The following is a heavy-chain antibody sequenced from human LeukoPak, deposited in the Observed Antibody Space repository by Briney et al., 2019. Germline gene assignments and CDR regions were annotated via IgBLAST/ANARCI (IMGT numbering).Heavy chain of an antibody. CDR1: RFTFSSYW. D-gene: IGHD1-26*01. V-gene: IGHV3-7*03. CDR2: IKQDGSEK. J-gene: IGHJ5*01. Sequence: PGGSLRLSCAASRFTFSSYWMSWVRQAPGKGLEWVANIKQDGSEKYYMDSVKGRFTISRDNAKNSLYLQMNSLRAEDTAVYYCARVSGNYYRWFDSWGQGTLVTVSS. CDR3: ARVSGNYYRWFDS.